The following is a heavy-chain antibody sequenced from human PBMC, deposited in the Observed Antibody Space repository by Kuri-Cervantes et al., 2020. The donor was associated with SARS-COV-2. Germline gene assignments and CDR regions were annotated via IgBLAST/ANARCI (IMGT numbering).Heavy chain of an antibody. V-gene: IGHV3-21*01. CDR2: ISSTSTYI. Sequence: GGSLRLSCAASGFTFSNAWMSWVRQAPGKGLEWVSAISSTSTYINYVDSVKGRFTISRDDAKNSLYLQMSSLRAEDTAVYYCAREGTHLSSYYYMDVWGKGTTVTVSS. CDR1: GFTFSNAW. CDR3: AREGTHLSSYYYMDV. D-gene: IGHD2/OR15-2a*01. J-gene: IGHJ6*03.